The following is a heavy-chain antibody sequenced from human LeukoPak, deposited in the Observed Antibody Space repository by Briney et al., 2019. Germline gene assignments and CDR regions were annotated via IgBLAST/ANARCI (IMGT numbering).Heavy chain of an antibody. Sequence: SETLSLTCTVSGGSISSSSYYWGWIRQPPGKGLEWIGSIDYSGSTYHNPSLKSRVTISVDTSKNQFSLKLSSVTAADTAVYYCARGRCRPDRSARYCSGGSCYSPYYYYYYGMDVWGQGTTVTVSS. J-gene: IGHJ6*02. CDR2: IDYSGST. CDR1: GGSISSSSYY. V-gene: IGHV4-39*07. CDR3: ARGRCRPDRSARYCSGGSCYSPYYYYYYGMDV. D-gene: IGHD2-15*01.